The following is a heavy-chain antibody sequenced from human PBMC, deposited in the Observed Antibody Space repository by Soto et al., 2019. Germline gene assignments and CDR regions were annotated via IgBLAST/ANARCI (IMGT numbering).Heavy chain of an antibody. V-gene: IGHV3-7*03. CDR2: IKEDGSEK. J-gene: IGHJ4*02. CDR3: MSSYSY. Sequence: EVQLVESGGGLVQPGGSLRLSCAASGFTFNTFWMSWVRQAPGKGLEWVANIKEDGSEKYYVDSVKGRSTITRDIAKNTLCLQRSRVSAGDSAVYSSMSSYSYWGQGTLVTVSS. CDR1: GFTFNTFW. D-gene: IGHD1-26*01.